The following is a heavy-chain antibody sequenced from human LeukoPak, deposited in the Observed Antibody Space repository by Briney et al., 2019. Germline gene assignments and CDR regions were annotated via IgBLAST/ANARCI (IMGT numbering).Heavy chain of an antibody. CDR1: GFTFSSYA. D-gene: IGHD6-19*01. J-gene: IGHJ4*02. Sequence: GGSLRLSCAASGFTFSSYAMHWVRQAPGKGLEWVAVISCDGSNKYYADSVKGRFTISRDNSKNTLYLQMNSLRAEDTAVYYCARVFRTIAVAGTYDYWGQGTLVTVSS. CDR2: ISCDGSNK. CDR3: ARVFRTIAVAGTYDY. V-gene: IGHV3-30-3*01.